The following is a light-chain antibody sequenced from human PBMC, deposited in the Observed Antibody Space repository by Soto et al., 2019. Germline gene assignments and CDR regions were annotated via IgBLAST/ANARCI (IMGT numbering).Light chain of an antibody. CDR3: QQYGSTPQT. CDR1: HSVTSNY. V-gene: IGKV3-20*01. J-gene: IGKJ1*01. CDR2: AAS. Sequence: EIVLTQSPGTLSLSPGERATLSCRASHSVTSNYLAWYQKKPGQATRLLIYAASGRASGIPDRFSGSGAATDFILTISRREPEDVAVYYCQQYGSTPQTFGQGTRVDIK.